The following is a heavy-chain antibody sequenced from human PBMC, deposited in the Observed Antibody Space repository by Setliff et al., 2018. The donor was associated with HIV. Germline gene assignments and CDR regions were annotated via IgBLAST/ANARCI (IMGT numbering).Heavy chain of an antibody. D-gene: IGHD6-6*01. CDR2: INYSGKT. J-gene: IGHJ4*02. Sequence: KPSQTLSLTCVISRCSFSGFYWAWIRQPPGKGLEWIGEINYSGKTNKNPSLKSRVTISADTSRTQFSLNLISVTAADTAVYYCARATYGSRAGTGLYLDSWGQGALVTVSS. V-gene: IGHV4-34*01. CDR3: ARATYGSRAGTGLYLDS. CDR1: RCSFSGFY.